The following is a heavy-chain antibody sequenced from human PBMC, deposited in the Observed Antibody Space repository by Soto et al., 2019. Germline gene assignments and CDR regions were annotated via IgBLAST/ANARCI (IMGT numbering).Heavy chain of an antibody. CDR2: IWYDGSNK. D-gene: IGHD1-7*01. Sequence: QVQLVESGGGVVQPGRSLRLSCAASGFTFSSYGMHWVRQAPGKGLEWVAVIWYDGSNKYYADSVKGRFTISRDNSKNTLYLQMNSLRAEDTAVYYCARDKVNWNYRAYGMDVWGQGTTVTVSS. J-gene: IGHJ6*02. CDR1: GFTFSSYG. CDR3: ARDKVNWNYRAYGMDV. V-gene: IGHV3-33*01.